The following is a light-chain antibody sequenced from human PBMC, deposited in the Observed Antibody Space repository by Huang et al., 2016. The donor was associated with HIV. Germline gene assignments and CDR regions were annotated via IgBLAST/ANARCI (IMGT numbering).Light chain of an antibody. CDR2: AAS. CDR3: QQLDSYPYT. Sequence: IQLTQSPSSLSASVGDRVTLTCRVSQGIRSYLAWYQQKPGKAPKLLIFAASTLQSGVPSRFSGSGSGTDFALTISSLQPEDSAIYYCQQLDSYPYTFGQGTKLEIK. J-gene: IGKJ2*01. V-gene: IGKV1-9*01. CDR1: QGIRSY.